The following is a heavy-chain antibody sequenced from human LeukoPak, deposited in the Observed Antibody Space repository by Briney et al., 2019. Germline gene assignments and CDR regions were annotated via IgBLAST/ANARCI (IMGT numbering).Heavy chain of an antibody. Sequence: GGSLRLSCAASGFTFSSYAMSWVRQAPGKGLEWVSAISGSGGCTYYADSVKGRFTISRDNSKNTLYLQMNSLRAEDTAVYYCAKDQEGIAAAGYYNWFDPWGQGTLVTVSS. CDR2: ISGSGGCT. V-gene: IGHV3-23*01. CDR3: AKDQEGIAAAGYYNWFDP. D-gene: IGHD6-13*01. J-gene: IGHJ5*02. CDR1: GFTFSSYA.